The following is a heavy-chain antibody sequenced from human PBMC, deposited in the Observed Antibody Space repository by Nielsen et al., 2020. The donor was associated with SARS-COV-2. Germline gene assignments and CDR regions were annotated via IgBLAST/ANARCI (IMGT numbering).Heavy chain of an antibody. V-gene: IGHV3-30*03. D-gene: IGHD1/OR15-1a*01. CDR3: ARDLSRDLTNVDY. CDR1: GFIFTSYG. J-gene: IGHJ4*02. CDR2: VSYDGSNQ. Sequence: LKISCAASGFIFTSYGMHWVRQAPGKGLEWVAVVSYDGSNQQYGDSVKGRFTISRDNSKNTVSLQMNSLRAEDTAVYYCARDLSRDLTNVDYWGQGTLVTVSS.